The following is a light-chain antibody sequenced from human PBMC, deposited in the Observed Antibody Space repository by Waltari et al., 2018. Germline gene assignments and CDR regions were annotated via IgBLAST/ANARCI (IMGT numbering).Light chain of an antibody. J-gene: IGKJ1*01. Sequence: CRASRSLSANLPWYQQKPGQAPRLLIYRASSRATGIPATFSGSGSGTEFTLTISSLQSEDFAIYYCQQYNVWPRTFGQGTKVEIK. CDR2: RAS. V-gene: IGKV3-15*01. CDR3: QQYNVWPRT. CDR1: RSLSAN.